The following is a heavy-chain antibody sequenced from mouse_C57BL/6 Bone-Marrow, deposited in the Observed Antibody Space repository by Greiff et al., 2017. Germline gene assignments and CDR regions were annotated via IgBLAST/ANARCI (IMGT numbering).Heavy chain of an antibody. J-gene: IGHJ2*01. CDR2: IDPSDSET. V-gene: IGHV1-52*01. CDR3: ARLTTRVAKDFDD. CDR1: GYTFTSYW. Sequence: VQLQQPGAELVRPGSSVKLSCKASGYTFTSYWMHWVKQRPIQGLEWIGNIDPSDSETHYNQKFKDKATLTVDKSSSTAYMQLSSLTSEDSAVYCWARLTTRVAKDFDDWGQGTTLTVSS. D-gene: IGHD1-1*01.